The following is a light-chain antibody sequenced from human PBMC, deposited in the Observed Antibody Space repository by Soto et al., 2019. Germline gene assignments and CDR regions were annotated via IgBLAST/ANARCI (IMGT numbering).Light chain of an antibody. J-gene: IGKJ4*01. CDR2: AAS. CDR3: QQSYSTPIT. V-gene: IGKV1-39*01. CDR1: QSISSY. Sequence: IQLTQTPSSLSASAGDRVTITCRASQSISSYLNWYQQKPGKAPKLLIYAASSLQSGVPSRFSGSGSGTDFTLTISSLQPEDFATYYCQQSYSTPITFGGGTKVDNK.